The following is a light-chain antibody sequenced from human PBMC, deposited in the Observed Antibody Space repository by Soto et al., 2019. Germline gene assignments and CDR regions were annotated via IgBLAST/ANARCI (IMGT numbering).Light chain of an antibody. V-gene: IGLV2-8*03. CDR3: VSFAGGTYV. J-gene: IGLJ1*01. Sequence: PGQSVTISCTGTSSDVGAYIFVSWYQQHPGKAPKLMVYDVNRRPPGVPDRFFGSKSGNTASLTVSGLQAEDEADYYCVSFAGGTYVFGTGTKVTVL. CDR1: SSDVGAYIF. CDR2: DVN.